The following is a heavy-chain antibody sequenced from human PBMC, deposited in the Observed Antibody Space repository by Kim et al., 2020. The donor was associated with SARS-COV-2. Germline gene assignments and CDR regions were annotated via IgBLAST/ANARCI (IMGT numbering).Heavy chain of an antibody. CDR1: GGSISSSSYY. CDR2: IYYSGST. J-gene: IGHJ4*02. CDR3: ARHRRAGIVATMRDFDY. D-gene: IGHD5-12*01. V-gene: IGHV4-39*01. Sequence: SETLSLTCTVSGGSISSSSYYWGWIRQHPGKGLEWIGSIYYSGSTYYNPSLKSRVTISVDTSKNQFSLKLSSVTAADTAVYYCARHRRAGIVATMRDFDYWGQATLVTVSS.